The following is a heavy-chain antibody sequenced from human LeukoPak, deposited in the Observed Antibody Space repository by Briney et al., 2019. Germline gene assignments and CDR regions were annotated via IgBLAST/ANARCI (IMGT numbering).Heavy chain of an antibody. CDR2: ISWNSGSI. J-gene: IGHJ3*02. CDR1: GFTFDDYA. Sequence: GRSLRLSCAASGFTFDDYAMHWVRHAPGKGLEWVSGISWNSGSIDYADSVKGRFTISRDNAKNSLYLQMNSLRAEDMALYYCAKDEFVASDFTGAFDIWGQGTMVTVSS. D-gene: IGHD2-8*02. CDR3: AKDEFVASDFTGAFDI. V-gene: IGHV3-9*03.